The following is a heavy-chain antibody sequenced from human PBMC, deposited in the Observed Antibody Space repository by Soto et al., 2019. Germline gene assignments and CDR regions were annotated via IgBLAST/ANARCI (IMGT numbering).Heavy chain of an antibody. J-gene: IGHJ6*03. CDR3: ARGYADPSKYYYYMDV. CDR1: GYTFTSYD. CDR2: MNPNNVNT. D-gene: IGHD2-8*01. V-gene: IGHV1-8*01. Sequence: QVQLVQSGAEVKKPGASVKVSCKASGYTFTSYDINWVRQATGHGLEWMGWMNPNNVNTGYAQKFQGRVTMTKNTSISTAYMELSNLRSEDTAVYYCARGYADPSKYYYYMDVWCKGTTVTGSS.